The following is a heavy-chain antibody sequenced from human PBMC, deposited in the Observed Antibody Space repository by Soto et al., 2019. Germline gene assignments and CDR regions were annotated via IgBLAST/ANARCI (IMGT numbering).Heavy chain of an antibody. Sequence: QVQLVQSGAEVKKPGASVKVSCKASGYTFTGYYMHWVRQAPGQGLEWMGWINPNSGGTNYAQKFQGWVTMTRDTSISTAYMELSRLRSDDTAVYYCERGTSPTAAGEHIDYWGQGTLVTVSS. D-gene: IGHD6-13*01. CDR3: ERGTSPTAAGEHIDY. CDR2: INPNSGGT. CDR1: GYTFTGYY. V-gene: IGHV1-2*04. J-gene: IGHJ4*02.